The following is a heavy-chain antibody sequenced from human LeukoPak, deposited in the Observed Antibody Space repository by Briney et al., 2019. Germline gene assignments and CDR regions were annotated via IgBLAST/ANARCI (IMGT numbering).Heavy chain of an antibody. Sequence: SQTLSLTCTVSGGSISSGSYYWSWIRQPAGKGLEWIGRIYTSGSTYYNPSLKSRVTISVDTSKNQFSLKLSSVTAADTAVYYRTRDQSGSYYDGGSEPDYWGQGTLVTVSS. J-gene: IGHJ4*02. CDR1: GGSISSGSYY. CDR3: TRDQSGSYYDGGSEPDY. D-gene: IGHD1-26*01. V-gene: IGHV4-61*02. CDR2: IYTSGST.